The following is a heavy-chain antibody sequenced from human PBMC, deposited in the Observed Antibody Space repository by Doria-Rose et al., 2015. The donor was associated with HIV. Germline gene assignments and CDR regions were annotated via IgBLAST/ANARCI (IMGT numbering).Heavy chain of an antibody. D-gene: IGHD6-19*01. V-gene: IGHV4-59*13. Sequence: PSETLSLTCNVSGDSISIYYWSWIRQSPGKGLEYIGNIYYGGNTDYNPSLKSRVTISLDTSKNQVSLKLRSVTAADTAVYYCARARAVAGRGSWFDPWGQGTLVTVSS. J-gene: IGHJ5*02. CDR1: GDSISIYY. CDR3: ARARAVAGRGSWFDP. CDR2: IYYGGNT.